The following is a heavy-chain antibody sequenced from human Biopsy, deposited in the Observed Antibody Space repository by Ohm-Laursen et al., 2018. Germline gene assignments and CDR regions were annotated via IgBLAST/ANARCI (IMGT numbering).Heavy chain of an antibody. CDR3: ARGGSGSGYYGMDV. J-gene: IGHJ6*02. V-gene: IGHV1-69*04. CDR2: IIPIVGIT. CDR1: GDTFSRSA. Sequence: SVKVSCKASGDTFSRSAFFWVRQAPGQGLVYLGRIIPIVGITNHAQTFQGRITLTADKTTFMVYMELSRLRSDDTAIYYCARGGSGSGYYGMDVWGQGATVSVSS. D-gene: IGHD3-10*01.